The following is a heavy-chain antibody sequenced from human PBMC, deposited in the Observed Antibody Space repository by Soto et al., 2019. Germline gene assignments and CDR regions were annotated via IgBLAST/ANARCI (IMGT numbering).Heavy chain of an antibody. Sequence: QVQLQQWGAGLLKPSETLSLTCAVYGGSFSGYYWCWIRQPPGKGLEWIGEINHSGSTNYNPSLKSRVTISVDTSQNQFSPKLSSGTAAVTSVYYCARRPLSRRYFQHCRQGTLVTVFS. V-gene: IGHV4-34*01. CDR1: GGSFSGYY. J-gene: IGHJ1*01. CDR3: ARRPLSRRYFQH. CDR2: INHSGST.